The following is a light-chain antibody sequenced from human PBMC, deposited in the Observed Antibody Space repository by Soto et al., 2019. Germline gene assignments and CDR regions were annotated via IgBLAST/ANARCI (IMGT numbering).Light chain of an antibody. J-gene: IGKJ4*01. CDR2: GAS. Sequence: EIVLTQSPGTLSLSPGEGATLSCTASQSVSSSYLAWYQQKPGQAPRLLIYGASSRATGIPDRFSGSGSGTDFTLTISRLEPEDFAVYYCQQYGTSPLTFGGGTKVEIK. CDR3: QQYGTSPLT. V-gene: IGKV3-20*01. CDR1: QSVSSSY.